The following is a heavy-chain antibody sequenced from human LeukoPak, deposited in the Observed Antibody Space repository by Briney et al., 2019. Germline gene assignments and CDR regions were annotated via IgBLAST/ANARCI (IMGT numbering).Heavy chain of an antibody. J-gene: IGHJ4*02. CDR2: ISGSGGST. CDR1: GFSFSSYA. V-gene: IGHV3-23*01. D-gene: IGHD3-16*01. Sequence: GGSLRLSCAASGFSFSSYAMAWVRQAPGKGLEWISDISGSGGSTHFADSVKGRVTISRDNSRRTVHLQMNSLRAEDTATYYCLKDWGTYRAFDYWGQGTLVTVSS. CDR3: LKDWGTYRAFDY.